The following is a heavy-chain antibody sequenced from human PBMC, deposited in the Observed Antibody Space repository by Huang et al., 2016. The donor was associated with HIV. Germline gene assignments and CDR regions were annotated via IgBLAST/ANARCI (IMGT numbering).Heavy chain of an antibody. CDR2: SIPIFDTV. CDR1: GGTFGSYD. V-gene: IGHV1-69*13. CDR3: ARDLTGTRAAAAGIRGDAFDV. J-gene: IGHJ3*01. D-gene: IGHD6-13*01. Sequence: QVQLVQSGAEVKKPGSSVKVSCKASGGTFGSYDISWVRRAPGQGLEWVGWSIPIFDTVNDAQKFQGRVRITADASTSTAYMELTSLRSEDTAVYYCARDLTGTRAAAAGIRGDAFDVWGQGTLVTVSS.